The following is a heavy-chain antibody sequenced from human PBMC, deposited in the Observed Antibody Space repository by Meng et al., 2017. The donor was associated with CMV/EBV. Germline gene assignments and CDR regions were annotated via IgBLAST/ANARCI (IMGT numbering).Heavy chain of an antibody. Sequence: HGQVPQGGARLFEPSGTPVLPLAVLGGAFSGFYWRWVRQPPGKGLEWIGEINHSGSTNYNPSLKSRVTISVDTSKNQFSLKLSSVTAADTAVYYCARGVGGWFDPWGQGTLVTVSS. V-gene: IGHV4-34*01. J-gene: IGHJ5*02. CDR1: GGAFSGFY. CDR3: ARGVGGWFDP. D-gene: IGHD1-26*01. CDR2: INHSGST.